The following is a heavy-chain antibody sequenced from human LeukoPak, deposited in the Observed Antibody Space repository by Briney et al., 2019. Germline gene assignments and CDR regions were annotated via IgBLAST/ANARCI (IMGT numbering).Heavy chain of an antibody. CDR1: GGSISSSSYY. CDR3: ARHGSSAIFGVVYPYNWFDP. D-gene: IGHD3-3*01. Sequence: SETLSLTCTVSGGSISSSSYYWGWIRQPPGKGLEWIGSIYYSGSTYYNPSLKSRVTISVDTSKNQFSPKLSSVTAADTAVYYCARHGSSAIFGVVYPYNWFDPWGQGTLVTVSS. J-gene: IGHJ5*02. CDR2: IYYSGST. V-gene: IGHV4-39*01.